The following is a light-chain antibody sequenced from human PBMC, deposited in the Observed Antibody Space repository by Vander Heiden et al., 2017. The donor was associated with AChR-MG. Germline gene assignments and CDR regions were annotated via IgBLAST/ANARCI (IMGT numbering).Light chain of an antibody. CDR3: QQDNRFSWT. CDR1: QSVGVS. Sequence: DIQMTQSPSTLSASVGDRVTIACRASQSVGVSLAWYQQKPGKAPKLLISMASNLESGVPSRFSGSGSGTEFTLTISSLQPDDFATYYCQQDNRFSWTLGQGTKVEMK. CDR2: MAS. V-gene: IGKV1-5*03. J-gene: IGKJ1*01.